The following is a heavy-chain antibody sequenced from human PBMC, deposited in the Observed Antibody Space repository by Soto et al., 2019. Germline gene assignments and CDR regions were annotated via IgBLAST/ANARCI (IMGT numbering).Heavy chain of an antibody. D-gene: IGHD3-10*01. CDR3: AREGPVAVIKSPIWFDP. CDR2: ISYDGSNK. Sequence: SLRNSCAASGFTFSSYAMNWVRQAPGMWLEWVAVISYDGSNKYYADSVKGRFTISRDNSKNTLYLKMNSLRAEDTAVYYFAREGPVAVIKSPIWFDPWGQGSLVTDSS. J-gene: IGHJ5*02. CDR1: GFTFSSYA. V-gene: IGHV3-30-3*01.